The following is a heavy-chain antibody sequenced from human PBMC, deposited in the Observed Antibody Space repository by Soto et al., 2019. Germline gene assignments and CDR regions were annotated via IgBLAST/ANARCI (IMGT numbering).Heavy chain of an antibody. CDR1: GYTFTSCA. J-gene: IGHJ4*02. Sequence: ASVKVSCKXSGYTFTSCAMHWVRQAPGQRLEWMGWINAGNGDTNYSQKFQGRVTITRDTSASTVYMELSSLRSEDTAVYYCARGSSGSYLIDYWGQGTLVTVSS. D-gene: IGHD1-26*01. CDR2: INAGNGDT. CDR3: ARGSSGSYLIDY. V-gene: IGHV1-3*01.